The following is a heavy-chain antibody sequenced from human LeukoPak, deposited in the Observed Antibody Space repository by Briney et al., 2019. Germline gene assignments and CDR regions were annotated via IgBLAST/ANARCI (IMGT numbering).Heavy chain of an antibody. CDR1: GGTFSSYA. CDR2: IIPIFGTA. CDR3: ARRRYYDSSGYYYASSAFDI. V-gene: IGHV1-69*05. Sequence: SVKVSCKASGGTFSSYAISWVRQAPGQGLEWMGGIIPIFGTANYAQKFQGRVTITTDESTSTAYMELSSLRSEDTAAYYCARRRYYDSSGYYYASSAFDIWGQGTMVTVSS. D-gene: IGHD3-22*01. J-gene: IGHJ3*02.